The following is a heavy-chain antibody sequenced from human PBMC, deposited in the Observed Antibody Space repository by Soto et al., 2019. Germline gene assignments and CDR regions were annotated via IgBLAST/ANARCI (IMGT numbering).Heavy chain of an antibody. D-gene: IGHD2-15*01. CDR3: ARVDCSGGSCYSTGPYYFYYGMDV. CDR2: IWYDGSNK. V-gene: IGHV3-33*01. Sequence: VGSLRLSCAASGFTFSSYGMHWVRQAPGKGLEWVAVIWYDGSNKYYADSVKGRFTISRDNSKNTLYLQMNSLRAEDTAVYYCARVDCSGGSCYSTGPYYFYYGMDVWGQGTTVTVSS. CDR1: GFTFSSYG. J-gene: IGHJ6*02.